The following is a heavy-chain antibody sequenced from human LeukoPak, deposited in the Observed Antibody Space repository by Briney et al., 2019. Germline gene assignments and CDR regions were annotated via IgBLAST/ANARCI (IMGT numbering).Heavy chain of an antibody. CDR1: GFIFSNYG. CDR2: IWFDGSNK. D-gene: IGHD6-13*01. CDR3: GRVGYSSSWYNLDY. J-gene: IGHJ4*02. V-gene: IGHV3-33*01. Sequence: GGSLRLSCAGSGFIFSNYGMNWVRQAPGKGLEWVAVIWFDGSNKYYADSVRGRFTVSRDNSKNTVILQMNSLRAEDTAVYYCGRVGYSSSWYNLDYWGQGTLVTVSS.